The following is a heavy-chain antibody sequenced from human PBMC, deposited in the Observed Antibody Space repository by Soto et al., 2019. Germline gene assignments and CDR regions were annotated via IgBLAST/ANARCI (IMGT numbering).Heavy chain of an antibody. V-gene: IGHV1-2*04. D-gene: IGHD5-18*01. CDR1: GYTFTGYY. Sequence: GASVKVSCKASGYTFTGYYMHWVRQAPGQGLEWMGWINPNSGGTNYAQKFQGWVTMTRDTSISTAYMELSRLRSDDTAVYYCAMDASNSYHPDHFDYSAQGTPVTVSS. CDR2: INPNSGGT. J-gene: IGHJ4*02. CDR3: AMDASNSYHPDHFDY.